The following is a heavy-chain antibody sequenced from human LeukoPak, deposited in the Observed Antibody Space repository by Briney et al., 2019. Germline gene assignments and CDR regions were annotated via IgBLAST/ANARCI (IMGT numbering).Heavy chain of an antibody. Sequence: GSLRLSCAASGFTVSSNYMSWVRQPPGKGLEWIGEINHSGSTNYNPSLKSRVTISVDTSKNQFSLKLSSVTAADTAVYYCARGGYYDFWSGYSNPYYYYGMDVWGQGTTVTVSS. D-gene: IGHD3-3*01. CDR3: ARGGYYDFWSGYSNPYYYYGMDV. CDR2: INHSGST. CDR1: GFTVSSNY. V-gene: IGHV4-34*01. J-gene: IGHJ6*02.